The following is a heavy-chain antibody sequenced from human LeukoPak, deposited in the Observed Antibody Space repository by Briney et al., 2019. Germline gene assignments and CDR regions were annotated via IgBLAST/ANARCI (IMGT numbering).Heavy chain of an antibody. V-gene: IGHV4-61*02. CDR1: GGSISSGSYY. D-gene: IGHD2-2*01. J-gene: IGHJ4*02. Sequence: SETLSLTCTVSGGSISSGSYYWSWIRQPAGKGLEWIGRIYISGSTNYNPSLKSRVTISVDTSKNQFSLKLSSVTAADTAVYYCARGTSPRYCSSTSCSYFDYWGQGTLVTVSS. CDR3: ARGTSPRYCSSTSCSYFDY. CDR2: IYISGST.